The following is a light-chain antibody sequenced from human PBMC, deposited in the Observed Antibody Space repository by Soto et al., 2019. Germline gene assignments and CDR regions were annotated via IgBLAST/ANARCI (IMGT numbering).Light chain of an antibody. CDR3: HHYDRFPYT. CDR1: QRLSYW. J-gene: IGKJ2*01. Sequence: DVQMTQSPSTLSASVGNTVTITCRASQRLSYWLAWYQQKPWQAPKLLIHKSSTLESGFPSRFSARGSCTEFTLTISSLQPDDFATVYCHHYDRFPYTFGQGNKLEIK. CDR2: KSS. V-gene: IGKV1-5*03.